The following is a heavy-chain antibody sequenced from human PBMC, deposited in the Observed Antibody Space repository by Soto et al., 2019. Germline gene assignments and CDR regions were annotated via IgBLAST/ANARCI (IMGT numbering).Heavy chain of an antibody. V-gene: IGHV4-4*02. D-gene: IGHD6-19*01. CDR1: GGSISSSHF. J-gene: IGHJ4*02. CDR2: ISHSGSV. Sequence: QVLLQESGPGLVEPSGTLTLDCAVSGGSISSSHFWGWVRQPPGKGLEWVGDISHSGSVNYNPSLKSRVTISIDKSKNQFSLQLNSVTAADTAVYYCARSFGWYAIDYWGQGTLVIVSS. CDR3: ARSFGWYAIDY.